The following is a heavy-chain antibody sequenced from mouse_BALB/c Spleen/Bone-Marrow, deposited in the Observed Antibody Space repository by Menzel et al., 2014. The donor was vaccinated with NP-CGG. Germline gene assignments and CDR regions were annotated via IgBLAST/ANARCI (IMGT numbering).Heavy chain of an antibody. V-gene: IGHV1-14*01. D-gene: IGHD2-10*01. CDR1: GYTFTSYV. Sequence: EVQLQQSGPELVKPGASVKMSCEASGYTFTSYVMHWVKQKPGQGLEWIGYINLYNDGTKYNEKFKGKATLTSDKSSSTAFIEVSSLASEVSSVYYCTRPYYGNYDAMDYWGQGTSVTVSS. CDR2: INLYNDGT. J-gene: IGHJ4*01. CDR3: TRPYYGNYDAMDY.